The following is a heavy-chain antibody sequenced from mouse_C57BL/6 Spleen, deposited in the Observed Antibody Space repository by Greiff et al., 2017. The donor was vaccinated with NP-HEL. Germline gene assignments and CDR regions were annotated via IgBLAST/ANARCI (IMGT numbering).Heavy chain of an antibody. Sequence: DVHLVESGGGLVKPGGSLKLSCAASGFTFSSYTMSWVRQTPEKRLEWVATISGGGGNTYYPDSVKGRFTISRDNAKNTLYLQMSSLRSEDTALYYCARPDYGSSYNWYFDVWGTGTTVTVSS. CDR1: GFTFSSYT. J-gene: IGHJ1*03. CDR3: ARPDYGSSYNWYFDV. V-gene: IGHV5-9*01. CDR2: ISGGGGNT. D-gene: IGHD1-1*01.